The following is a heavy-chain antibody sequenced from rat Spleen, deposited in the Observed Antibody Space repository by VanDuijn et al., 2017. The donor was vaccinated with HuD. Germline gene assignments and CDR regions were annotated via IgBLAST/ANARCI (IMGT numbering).Heavy chain of an antibody. CDR2: IQSGGST. V-gene: IGHV2-19*01. J-gene: IGHJ2*01. D-gene: IGHD1-9*01. Sequence: QVQLKESGPGLVQPSQTLSLTCTVSGFSLTDYSVHWVHQPPGKGLEWMGKIQSGGSTDYNSALKSRLSISRDTSKSQVFLKMNNLQTEDTAMYFCARFRDYGYTPDYWGQGVMVTVSS. CDR1: GFSLTDYS. CDR3: ARFRDYGYTPDY.